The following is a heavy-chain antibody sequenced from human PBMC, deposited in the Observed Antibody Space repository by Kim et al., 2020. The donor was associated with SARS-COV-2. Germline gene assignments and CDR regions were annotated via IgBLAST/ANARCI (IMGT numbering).Heavy chain of an antibody. CDR1: GFTFSSYA. J-gene: IGHJ4*02. V-gene: IGHV3-30-3*01. Sequence: GGSLRLSCAASGFTFSSYAMHWVRQAPGKGLEWVAVISYDGSNKYYADSVKGRFTISRDNSKNTLYLQMNSLRAEDTAVYYCARDPYSRSAGYFDYWGQG. CDR3: ARDPYSRSAGYFDY. CDR2: ISYDGSNK. D-gene: IGHD4-4*01.